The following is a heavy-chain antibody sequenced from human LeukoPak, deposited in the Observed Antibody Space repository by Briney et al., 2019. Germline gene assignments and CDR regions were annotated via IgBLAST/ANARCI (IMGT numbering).Heavy chain of an antibody. J-gene: IGHJ4*02. CDR1: GFTFSSYW. CDR2: IKQDGSEK. Sequence: GGSLRLSCAASGFTFSSYWMTWVRKAPGKGLEWVANIKQDGSEKYYVDSVKGRFTISRDNAKTLSLQMNSLRAEDTAVYYCARRDHGDYGEEYWGQGTLVTVSS. D-gene: IGHD4-17*01. V-gene: IGHV3-7*01. CDR3: ARRDHGDYGEEY.